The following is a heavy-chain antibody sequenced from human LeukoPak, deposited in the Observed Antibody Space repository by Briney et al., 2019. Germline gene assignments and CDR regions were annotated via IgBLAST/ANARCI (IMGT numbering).Heavy chain of an antibody. V-gene: IGHV4-59*08. D-gene: IGHD3-3*01. CDR1: GGSISSYY. Sequence: SETLSLTCTVSGGSISSYYWSWIRQPPGKGLEWIGYIYYSGSTNYNPSLKSRVTISVDTSKNQFSLKLSSVTAADTAVYYCARVGDFWSGSHTPFDYWGQGTLVTVSS. CDR2: IYYSGST. J-gene: IGHJ4*02. CDR3: ARVGDFWSGSHTPFDY.